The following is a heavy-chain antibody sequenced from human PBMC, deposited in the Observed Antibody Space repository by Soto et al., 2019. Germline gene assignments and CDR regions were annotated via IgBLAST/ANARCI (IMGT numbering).Heavy chain of an antibody. CDR2: ISSSSSYI. J-gene: IGHJ4*02. V-gene: IGHV3-21*01. CDR3: ARDRLGLLTDY. CDR1: GFTFSSYS. Sequence: GGSLRLSCAASGFTFSSYSMNWVRQAPGKGLEWVSSISSSSSYIYYAHSVKGRFTISRDNAKNSLYLQMNSLRAEDTAVYYCARDRLGLLTDYWGQGTLVTVSS. D-gene: IGHD2-15*01.